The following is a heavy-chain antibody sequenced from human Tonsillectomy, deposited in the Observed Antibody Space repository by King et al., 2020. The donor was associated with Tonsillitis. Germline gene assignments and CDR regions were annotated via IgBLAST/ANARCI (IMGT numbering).Heavy chain of an antibody. D-gene: IGHD3-10*01. CDR2: IYSGGSST. CDR3: AKGGGAGGSGELGN. J-gene: IGHJ4*02. CDR1: GFTFSSYA. Sequence: VQLVESGGGLVQPGGSLRLSCAASGFTFSSYAMSWVRQAPGKGLEWVSVIYSGGSSTYYADSVKGRFTISRDNSKNTLYLQMNSLRAEDTAVYYCAKGGGAGGSGELGNWGQGTLVTVSS. V-gene: IGHV3-23*03.